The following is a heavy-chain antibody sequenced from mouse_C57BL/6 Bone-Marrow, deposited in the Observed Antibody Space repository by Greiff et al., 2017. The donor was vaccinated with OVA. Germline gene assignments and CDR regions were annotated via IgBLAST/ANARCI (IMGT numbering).Heavy chain of an antibody. CDR3: ARRDYYGSSVAY. CDR2: ISNLAYSI. V-gene: IGHV5-15*04. J-gene: IGHJ3*01. D-gene: IGHD1-1*01. CDR1: GFTFSDYG. Sequence: EVQVVESGGGLVQPGGSLKLSCAASGFTFSDYGMAWVRQAPRKGPEWVAFISNLAYSIYYADTVTGRFTISRENAKNTLYLEMSSLRSEDTAMYYCARRDYYGSSVAYWGQGTLVTVSA.